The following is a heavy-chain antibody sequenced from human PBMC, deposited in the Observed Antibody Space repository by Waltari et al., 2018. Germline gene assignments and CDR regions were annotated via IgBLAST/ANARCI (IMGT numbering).Heavy chain of an antibody. CDR3: ARDSRLKDSSGYPTDY. D-gene: IGHD3-22*01. Sequence: QVQLVQSGAEVKKPGSSVKVSCKASGGTFSSYAISWVRQAPGQGLEWMGGIIPILGIANYAQKFQGRVTITADKSTSTAYMELSSLRSEDTAVYYCARDSRLKDSSGYPTDYWGQGTLVTVSS. CDR2: IIPILGIA. J-gene: IGHJ4*02. V-gene: IGHV1-69*10. CDR1: GGTFSSYA.